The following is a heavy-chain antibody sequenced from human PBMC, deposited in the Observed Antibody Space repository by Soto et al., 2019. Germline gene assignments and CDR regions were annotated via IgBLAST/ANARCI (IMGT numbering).Heavy chain of an antibody. CDR1: VYTFTCYY. D-gene: IGHD6-13*01. CDR2: INPNSGGT. V-gene: IGHV1-2*04. Sequence: XSVKVSCKASVYTFTCYYMHWVRQAPGQGLEWMGWINPNSGGTNYAQKFQGWVTMTRDTSISTAYMELSRLRSDDTAVYYCARERYSSSPYGMDVWGQGTTVTVSS. CDR3: ARERYSSSPYGMDV. J-gene: IGHJ6*02.